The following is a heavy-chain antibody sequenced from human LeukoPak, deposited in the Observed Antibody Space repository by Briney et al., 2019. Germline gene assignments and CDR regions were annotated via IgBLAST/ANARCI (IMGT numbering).Heavy chain of an antibody. J-gene: IGHJ4*02. Sequence: GGPLRLSCAASGFTFSSYWMSWVRQAPGKGLEWVANIKQDGSEKYYMDSVKGRFTISRDNAKNSLYLQMNSLRAEDTAVYYCARAGVAVAGVYYFDHWGQGTLVTVSS. CDR2: IKQDGSEK. CDR3: ARAGVAVAGVYYFDH. CDR1: GFTFSSYW. D-gene: IGHD6-19*01. V-gene: IGHV3-7*01.